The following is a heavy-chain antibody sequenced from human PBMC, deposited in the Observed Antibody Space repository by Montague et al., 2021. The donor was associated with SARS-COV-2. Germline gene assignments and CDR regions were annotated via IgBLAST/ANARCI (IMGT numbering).Heavy chain of an antibody. CDR3: ARVRSITMIVVVITPMGWSDP. J-gene: IGHJ5*02. CDR2: IYHSGST. V-gene: IGHV4-38-2*02. D-gene: IGHD3-22*01. CDR1: GYSISSGYY. Sequence: SETLSLTCTVSGYSISSGYYWGWIRQPPGKGLEWIGSIYHSGSTYYNPSLKSRVTISVDTSKNQFSLKLSSVTAADTAVYYCARVRSITMIVVVITPMGWSDPWGQGTLVTASS.